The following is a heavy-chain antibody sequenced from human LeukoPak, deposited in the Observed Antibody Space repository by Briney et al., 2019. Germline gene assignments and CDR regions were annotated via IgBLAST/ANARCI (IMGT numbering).Heavy chain of an antibody. J-gene: IGHJ4*02. CDR3: AKRASIAFIDS. D-gene: IGHD6-6*01. V-gene: IGHV3-23*01. CDR1: GFTFNNYA. Sequence: GGSLRLSCAVSGFTFNNYAMSWVRQAPGKGLEWVSGISGSGGSTYYADSVKGRFTISRDNSKDTLYLQMNSLRAEDTAVYYCAKRASIAFIDSWGQGTLVTVSS. CDR2: ISGSGGST.